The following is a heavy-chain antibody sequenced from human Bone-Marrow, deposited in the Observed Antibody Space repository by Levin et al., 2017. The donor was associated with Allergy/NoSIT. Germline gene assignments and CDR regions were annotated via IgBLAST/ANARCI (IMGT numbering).Heavy chain of an antibody. CDR2: IYYSGST. J-gene: IGHJ4*02. Sequence: SETLSLTCTVSGGSISSGGYYWSWIRQHPGKGLEWIGYIYYSGSTYYNPSLKSRVTISVDTSKNQFSLKLSSVTAADTAVYYCARDVSVTYFDYWGQGTLVTVSS. CDR1: GGSISSGGYY. V-gene: IGHV4-31*03. D-gene: IGHD4-17*01. CDR3: ARDVSVTYFDY.